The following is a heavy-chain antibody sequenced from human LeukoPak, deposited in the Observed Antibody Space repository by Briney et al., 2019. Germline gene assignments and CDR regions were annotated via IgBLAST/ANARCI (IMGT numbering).Heavy chain of an antibody. J-gene: IGHJ4*02. CDR3: ARGEPIDY. CDR1: GGSISNYY. CDR2: VYSSGST. V-gene: IGHV4-4*07. D-gene: IGHD1-26*01. Sequence: SETLSLTCTVSGGSISNYYWNWIRQPAGKGLEWIGRVYSSGSTNFNPSLKSRVTISVDRSKNQSSLKLCSVTAADTAVYYCARGEPIDYWGQGTLVTVSS.